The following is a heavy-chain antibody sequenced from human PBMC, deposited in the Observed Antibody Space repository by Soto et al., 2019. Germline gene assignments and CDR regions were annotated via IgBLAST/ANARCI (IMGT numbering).Heavy chain of an antibody. D-gene: IGHD1-26*01. Sequence: QVQLVESGGGVVQPGRSLRLSCAASGFDFSTYGMHWVRQAPGKGPEWVAVIWYDGSNKYYADYVRGRFIISRDNSKSTLFLQLNSRRAEDTAVCYCGRAVGPFGYWGQGTLVTV. J-gene: IGHJ4*02. CDR1: GFDFSTYG. CDR2: IWYDGSNK. CDR3: GRAVGPFGY. V-gene: IGHV3-33*01.